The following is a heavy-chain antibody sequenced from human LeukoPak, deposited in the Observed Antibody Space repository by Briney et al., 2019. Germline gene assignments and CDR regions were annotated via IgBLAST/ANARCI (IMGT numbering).Heavy chain of an antibody. CDR2: IYPGDSDT. CDR1: GYNFISYW. J-gene: IGHJ5*02. V-gene: IGHV5-51*01. Sequence: GEFLKISCKGSGYNFISYWIGWVRQIPGRDLEWMGIIYPGDSDTRYNPSFQGHVTISADKSITTIYLQWSSLKASDTAMYYCARDSSSSFDPWGQGTLVTVSS. D-gene: IGHD6-6*01. CDR3: ARDSSSSFDP.